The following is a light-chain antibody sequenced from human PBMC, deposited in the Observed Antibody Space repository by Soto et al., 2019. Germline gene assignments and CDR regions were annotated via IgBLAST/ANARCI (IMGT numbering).Light chain of an antibody. CDR1: QSVSSN. V-gene: IGKV3-15*01. Sequence: EIVMTQSPATLSVSPGERATLSCRASQSVSSNLAWYQQKPGQAPRLLIDGASTRATGIPARFSGSGSGTEFTLTISSLQSEDFAVYYSQQYYNWHPWTFGQGNKV. CDR2: GAS. CDR3: QQYYNWHPWT. J-gene: IGKJ1*01.